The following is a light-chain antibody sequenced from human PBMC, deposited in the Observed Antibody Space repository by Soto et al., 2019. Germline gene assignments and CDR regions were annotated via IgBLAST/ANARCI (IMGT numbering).Light chain of an antibody. V-gene: IGLV2-14*03. CDR2: KVS. Sequence: QSVLTQPASVSGSPGQSITISCTGTSSDVGHPYNYVSWYQQHPGKAPKLLIFKVSNRPSGISGRFSGSKSGNTASLTISGLQAEDEAEYYCSSYTSSITPYVFGTGTKVTVL. J-gene: IGLJ1*01. CDR3: SSYTSSITPYV. CDR1: SSDVGHPYNY.